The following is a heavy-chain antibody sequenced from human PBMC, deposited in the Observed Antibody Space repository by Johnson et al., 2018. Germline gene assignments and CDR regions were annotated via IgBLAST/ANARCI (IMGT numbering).Heavy chain of an antibody. CDR3: ARLPAYDFWKHDAFDI. V-gene: IGHV1-69*01. CDR2: IIPIFGTA. J-gene: IGHJ3*02. D-gene: IGHD3-3*01. Sequence: QVQLVESGAEVKKPGSSVKVSCKASGGTFSSYAISWVRQAPGQRLEWMGGIIPIFGTANYAQKFQGRVTITADESTGTAYMELSSLRSEDTAVYYCARLPAYDFWKHDAFDIWGQGTMVTVSS. CDR1: GGTFSSYA.